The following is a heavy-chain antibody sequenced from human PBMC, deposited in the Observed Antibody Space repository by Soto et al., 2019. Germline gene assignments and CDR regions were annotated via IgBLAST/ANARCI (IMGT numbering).Heavy chain of an antibody. D-gene: IGHD3-16*01. CDR2: IYYSGST. CDR1: GGSISSSSYY. V-gene: IGHV4-39*01. J-gene: IGHJ6*02. CDR3: ATGRFYYYYGMDV. Sequence: QLQLQESGPGLVKPSETLSLTCTVSGGSISSSSYYWGWIRQPPGKGLEWIGSIYYSGSTYYNPSLKSRVTISVDTSKNQFSLKLSSVTAAATAVYYCATGRFYYYYGMDVWGQGTTVTVSS.